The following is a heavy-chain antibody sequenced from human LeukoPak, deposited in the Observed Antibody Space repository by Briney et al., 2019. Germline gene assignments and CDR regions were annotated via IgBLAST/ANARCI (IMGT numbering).Heavy chain of an antibody. J-gene: IGHJ6*03. CDR2: ISAYNGNT. Sequence: ASVKVSCKASGYTFTGYYMHWVRQAPGQGLEWMGWISAYNGNTNYAQKLQGRVTMTTDTSTSTAYMELRSLRSDDTAVYYCARADRYYDYVWGTYYYYYMDVWGKGTTVTISS. CDR1: GYTFTGYY. V-gene: IGHV1-18*04. CDR3: ARADRYYDYVWGTYYYYYMDV. D-gene: IGHD3-16*01.